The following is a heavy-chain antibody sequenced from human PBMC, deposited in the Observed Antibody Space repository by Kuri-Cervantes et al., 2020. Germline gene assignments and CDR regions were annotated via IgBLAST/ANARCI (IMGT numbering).Heavy chain of an antibody. CDR1: GFSLTTSGVG. D-gene: IGHD3-3*01. Sequence: SGPTLVKPTQTLTLTCTFSGFSLTTSGVGVGWIRQPPGKALEWLAHIFSNDEKSYSTSLKSRLTISKDTSKSQVVLTMTNMDPVDTATYYCARNYDFWSGYYTHYYYYMDVWGKGTTVTVSS. CDR3: ARNYDFWSGYYTHYYYYMDV. J-gene: IGHJ6*03. CDR2: IFSNDEK. V-gene: IGHV2-26*01.